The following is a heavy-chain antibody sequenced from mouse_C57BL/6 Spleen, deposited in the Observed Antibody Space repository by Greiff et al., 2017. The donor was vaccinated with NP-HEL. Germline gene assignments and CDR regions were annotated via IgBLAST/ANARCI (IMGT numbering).Heavy chain of an antibody. CDR1: GFTFSDYG. D-gene: IGHD1-1*01. V-gene: IGHV5-17*01. CDR2: ISSGSSTI. CDR3: ARRRSSYWYFDV. J-gene: IGHJ1*03. Sequence: EVKVVESGGGLVKPGGSLKLSCAASGFTFSDYGMHWVRQAPEKGLEWVAYISSGSSTIYYADTVKGRFTISRDNAKNTLFLQMTSLRSEDTAMYYCARRRSSYWYFDVWGTGTTVTVSS.